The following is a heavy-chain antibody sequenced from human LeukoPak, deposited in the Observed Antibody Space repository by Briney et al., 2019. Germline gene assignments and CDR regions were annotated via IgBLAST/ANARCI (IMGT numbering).Heavy chain of an antibody. CDR2: ISGSGGST. J-gene: IGHJ4*02. V-gene: IGHV3-23*01. CDR1: GFTFSSYA. D-gene: IGHD3-3*01. CDR3: AKGGFYDFWSGYSRLYYFDY. Sequence: GGSLRLSCAASGFTFSSYAMSWVRQAPGKRLEWVSAISGSGGSTYYADSVKGRFTISRDNSKNTLYLHMNSLRAEDTALYYCAKGGFYDFWSGYSRLYYFDYWGQGTLVTVSA.